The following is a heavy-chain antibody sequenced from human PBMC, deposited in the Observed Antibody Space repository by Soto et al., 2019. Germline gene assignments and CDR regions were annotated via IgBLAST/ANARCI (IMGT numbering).Heavy chain of an antibody. CDR3: ASIPYGDYPRFDY. Sequence: SETLSLTCTVSGGSISSGGYYWSWIRQHPGKGLEWIGYIYYSGSTYYNPSLKSRVTISVDTSKNQFSLKLSSVTAADTAVYYCASIPYGDYPRFDYWGKGTLVTVSS. V-gene: IGHV4-31*03. D-gene: IGHD4-17*01. CDR2: IYYSGST. CDR1: GGSISSGGYY. J-gene: IGHJ4*02.